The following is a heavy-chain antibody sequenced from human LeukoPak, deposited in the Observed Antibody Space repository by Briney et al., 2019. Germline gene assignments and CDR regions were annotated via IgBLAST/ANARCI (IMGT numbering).Heavy chain of an antibody. CDR3: ARLSAAVHLGAFDL. Sequence: VKPSETLSLTCAVSGVSISPYYWAWIRQPPGKGLEWIGYIHTSRSNNQYPSLKSRVTISVDKTKYQFSQMLTPVPAEAAAVYCCARLSAAVHLGAFDLWGQGTMVTVSS. CDR1: GVSISPYY. CDR2: IHTSRSN. V-gene: IGHV4-4*09. J-gene: IGHJ3*01. D-gene: IGHD3-3*01.